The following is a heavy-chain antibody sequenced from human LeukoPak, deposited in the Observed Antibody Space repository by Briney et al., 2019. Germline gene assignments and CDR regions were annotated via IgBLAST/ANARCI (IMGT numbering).Heavy chain of an antibody. J-gene: IGHJ4*02. CDR1: GFTFSSYG. Sequence: GGSLRLSYAASGFTFSSYGMHWVRQAPGKGLEWMAFIRYDGSYKNYADSVKGRFTISRDNSKNILYLQMNSLRAEDTAVYYCAKDQGGTTASDYWGQGTLVTVSS. D-gene: IGHD1-26*01. V-gene: IGHV3-30*02. CDR3: AKDQGGTTASDY. CDR2: IRYDGSYK.